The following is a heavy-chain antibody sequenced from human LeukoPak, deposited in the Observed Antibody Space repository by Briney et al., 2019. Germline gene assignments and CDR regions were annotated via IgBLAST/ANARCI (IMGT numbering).Heavy chain of an antibody. V-gene: IGHV4-34*01. CDR2: INHSGST. Sequence: SETLSLTCAVSGGSFSGYYWSWIRQPPGKGLEWIGEINHSGSTNYSPSLKSRVTISVDTSKNQFSLKLSSVTAADTAVYYCARVRVMITFGGVIGYFDYWGQGTLVTVSS. CDR3: ARVRVMITFGGVIGYFDY. CDR1: GGSFSGYY. D-gene: IGHD3-16*02. J-gene: IGHJ4*02.